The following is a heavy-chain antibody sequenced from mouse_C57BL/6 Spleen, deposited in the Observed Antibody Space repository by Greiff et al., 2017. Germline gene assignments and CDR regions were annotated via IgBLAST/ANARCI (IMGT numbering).Heavy chain of an antibody. D-gene: IGHD3-3*01. V-gene: IGHV5-4*01. J-gene: IGHJ4*01. CDR2: ISDGGSYT. CDR1: GFTFSSYA. Sequence: EVKLMESGGGLVKPGGSLKLSCAASGFTFSSYAMSWVRQTPEKRLEWVATISDGGSYTYYPDNVKGRFTISRDNAKNNRYLQMSHLKSEDTAMYYCARDLGTGEYYAMEYWGQGTSVTVSS. CDR3: ARDLGTGEYYAMEY.